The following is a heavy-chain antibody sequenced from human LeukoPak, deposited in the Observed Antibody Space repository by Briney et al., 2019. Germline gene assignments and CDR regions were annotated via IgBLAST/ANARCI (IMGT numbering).Heavy chain of an antibody. J-gene: IGHJ4*02. V-gene: IGHV3-30-3*01. D-gene: IGHD1-26*01. CDR1: GFTFSSYA. CDR3: ITRLGATGGY. CDR2: ISYDGSNK. Sequence: GGSLRLSCAASGFTFSSYAMHWVRQAPGKGLEWVAVISYDGSNKYYAGSVKGRFTISRDNSKNTLYLQMNSLRAEDTAVYYCITRLGATGGYWGQGTLVTVSS.